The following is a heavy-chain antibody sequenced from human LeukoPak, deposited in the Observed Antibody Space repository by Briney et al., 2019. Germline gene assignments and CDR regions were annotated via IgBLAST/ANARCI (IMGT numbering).Heavy chain of an antibody. J-gene: IGHJ4*02. D-gene: IGHD3-10*01. CDR3: ARDPTPPYGSGSY. Sequence: RASVKVSCKASGYTFTGYYMHWVRQAPGQGLEWMGWINPNSGGTNYAQKLQGRVTMTTDTSTSTAYMELRSLRSDDTAVYYCARDPTPPYGSGSYWGQGTLVTVSS. CDR2: INPNSGGT. CDR1: GYTFTGYY. V-gene: IGHV1-2*02.